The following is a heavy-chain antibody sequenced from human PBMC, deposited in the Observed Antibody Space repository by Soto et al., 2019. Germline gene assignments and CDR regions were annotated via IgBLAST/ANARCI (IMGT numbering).Heavy chain of an antibody. Sequence: EVQLLESGGGLVQPGGSLRLSCAASGFTFSTYAMSWVRQAPGKGLEWVSAISGGSGSTNYADSVKGRFTISRDNSKNTLYLQMNSLRAGDTAVDYCASAPAYFGSELDSWGQGALVTVSS. CDR2: ISGGSGST. CDR3: ASAPAYFGSELDS. V-gene: IGHV3-23*01. D-gene: IGHD3-10*01. CDR1: GFTFSTYA. J-gene: IGHJ4*02.